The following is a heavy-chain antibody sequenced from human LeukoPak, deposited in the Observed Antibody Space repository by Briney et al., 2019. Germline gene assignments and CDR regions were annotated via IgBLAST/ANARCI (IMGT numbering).Heavy chain of an antibody. CDR2: ISYDGSNK. CDR3: ARGVWFGESPNWFDP. D-gene: IGHD3-10*01. J-gene: IGHJ5*02. V-gene: IGHV3-30-3*01. CDR1: GFTFSSYW. Sequence: GGSLRLSCAASGFTFSSYWMSWVRQAPGKGLEWVAVISYDGSNKYYADSVKGRFTISRDNSKNTLYLQMNSLRAEDTAVYYCARGVWFGESPNWFDPWGQGTLVTVSS.